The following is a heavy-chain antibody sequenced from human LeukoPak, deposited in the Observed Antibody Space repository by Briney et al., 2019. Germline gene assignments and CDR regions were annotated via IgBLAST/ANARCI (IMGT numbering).Heavy chain of an antibody. CDR1: GFTFSSHG. CDR3: AKSQYSFASGSSRPLFDY. V-gene: IGHV3-23*01. Sequence: GGSLRLSCAASGFTFSSHGMNWVRQAPGKGLEWVSGISPNGGITYYADSVKGRFTISRDNSKNTLYLQMNSLRADDTAVYYCAKSQYSFASGSSRPLFDYWGQGTLVTVSS. J-gene: IGHJ4*02. D-gene: IGHD3-10*01. CDR2: ISPNGGIT.